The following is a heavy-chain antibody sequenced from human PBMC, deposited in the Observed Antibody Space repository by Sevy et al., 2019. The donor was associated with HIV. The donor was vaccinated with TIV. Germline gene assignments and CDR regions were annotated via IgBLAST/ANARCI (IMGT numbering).Heavy chain of an antibody. J-gene: IGHJ4*02. Sequence: APVKVSCKVSGYTLTELSMHWVRQAPGKGLEWMGGFDPEDGETIYAQKFQGRVTMTEDTSTDTAYMELSSLKSEDTAVYYCTTMEYFYDSSTYLNGDYWGQGTLVTVSS. CDR1: GYTLTELS. CDR3: TTMEYFYDSSTYLNGDY. D-gene: IGHD3-22*01. V-gene: IGHV1-24*01. CDR2: FDPEDGET.